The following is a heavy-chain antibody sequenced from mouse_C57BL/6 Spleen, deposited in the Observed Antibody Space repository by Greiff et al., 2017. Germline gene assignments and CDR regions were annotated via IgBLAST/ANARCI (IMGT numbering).Heavy chain of an antibody. V-gene: IGHV1-80*01. Sequence: QVQLQQPGAELVKPGASVKISCKVSGYAFSSYWMHWVKQRPGKGLEWIGQIYPGDGDTNYNGKFKGKATLTVDKSSSPAYMQLSSLTSEDSAVYSCARGRDGLDYWGQGTTLTVSS. CDR3: ARGRDGLDY. D-gene: IGHD1-1*01. J-gene: IGHJ2*01. CDR2: IYPGDGDT. CDR1: GYAFSSYW.